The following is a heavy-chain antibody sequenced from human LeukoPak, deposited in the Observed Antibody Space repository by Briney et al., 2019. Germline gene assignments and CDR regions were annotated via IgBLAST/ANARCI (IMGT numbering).Heavy chain of an antibody. J-gene: IGHJ6*03. Sequence: PGGSLRLSCAASGFTFNNAWMNWVRQAPGKGLEWVSSISSSSSYIYYADSVKGRFTISRDNAKNSLYLQMNSLRAEDTAVYYCARDPSALEWLFSYMDVWGKGTTVTVSS. CDR3: ARDPSALEWLFSYMDV. CDR2: ISSSSSYI. V-gene: IGHV3-21*01. CDR1: GFTFNNAW. D-gene: IGHD3-3*01.